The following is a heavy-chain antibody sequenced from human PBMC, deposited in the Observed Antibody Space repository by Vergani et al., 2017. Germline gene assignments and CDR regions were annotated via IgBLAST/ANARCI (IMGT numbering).Heavy chain of an antibody. CDR2: ISGHGDRT. CDR1: GFTFSNSA. Sequence: EVHLLESGGGQVEAGGSLRLSCVASGFTFSNSAMSWVRQTSGKGLEGVSAISGHGDRTYYADSVKGRFTISRDNSKNTVYLQMNSLKAEDRATYYCAREERSNTSPFVGDWGQGTLVTV. D-gene: IGHD2/OR15-2a*01. CDR3: AREERSNTSPFVGD. V-gene: IGHV3-23*01. J-gene: IGHJ4*02.